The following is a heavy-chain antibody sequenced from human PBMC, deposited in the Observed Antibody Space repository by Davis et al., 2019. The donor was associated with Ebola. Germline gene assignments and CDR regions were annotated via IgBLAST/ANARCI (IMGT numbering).Heavy chain of an antibody. J-gene: IGHJ5*02. CDR1: GFTFSSYS. CDR3: ARGPHFDP. V-gene: IGHV3-48*04. CDR2: ISSSSSTI. Sequence: PGGSLRLSCAASGFTFSSYSMNWVRQAPGKGLEWVSYISSSSSTIYYADSVKGRFTISRDNAKNSLYLQMNSLRAEDTAVYYCARGPHFDPWGQGTLVTVSS.